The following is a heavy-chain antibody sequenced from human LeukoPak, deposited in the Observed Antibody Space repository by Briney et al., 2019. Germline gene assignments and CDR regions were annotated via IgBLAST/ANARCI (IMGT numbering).Heavy chain of an antibody. Sequence: GGSLRLSCAASGFTFSSYAVSWVRQAPGKGLEWVSAISGSGGSTYYADSVKGRFTISRDNSKNTLYLQMNSLRAEDTAVYYCAKVTSSGWYMEDYWGQGTLVTVSS. D-gene: IGHD6-19*01. J-gene: IGHJ4*02. CDR1: GFTFSSYA. CDR3: AKVTSSGWYMEDY. CDR2: ISGSGGST. V-gene: IGHV3-23*01.